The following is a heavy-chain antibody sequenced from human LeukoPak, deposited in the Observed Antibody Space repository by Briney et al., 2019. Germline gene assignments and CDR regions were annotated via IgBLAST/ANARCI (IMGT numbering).Heavy chain of an antibody. CDR1: GGSFSSGDYY. CDR3: ARAPLRSSVPCWFDP. V-gene: IGHV4-30-4*01. D-gene: IGHD1-26*01. Sequence: SQTLSLTCTVSGGSFSSGDYYWSWNRQPPGKGPEWFGYIYYSGSTYYNPALKSRVTISVDTSKNQFSLKLSSVTAADTAVYYCARAPLRSSVPCWFDPWGQGTLVTVSS. J-gene: IGHJ5*02. CDR2: IYYSGST.